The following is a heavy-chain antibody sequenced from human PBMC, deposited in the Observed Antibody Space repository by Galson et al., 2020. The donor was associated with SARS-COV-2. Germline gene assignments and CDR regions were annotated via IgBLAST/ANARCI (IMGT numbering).Heavy chain of an antibody. CDR1: GGSISSSNYY. CDR2: IYYTESN. CDR3: ARQILTGYYSFYYFDF. J-gene: IGHJ4*02. D-gene: IGHD3-9*01. V-gene: IGHV4-39*01. Sequence: SETLSLTCTVSGGSISSSNYYWGWVRQPPGEGLEWIGSIYYTESNYYNPSLTSRVTMSVDTSRNQFSLNLSSVTAADTAVYYCARQILTGYYSFYYFDFWGQGTLVTVSS.